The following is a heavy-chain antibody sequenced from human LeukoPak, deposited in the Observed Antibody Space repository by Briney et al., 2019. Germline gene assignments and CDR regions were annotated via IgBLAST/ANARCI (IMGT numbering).Heavy chain of an antibody. CDR2: ISAYNGNT. CDR3: ARDWGYYYYYYYMDV. CDR1: GYTFTSYG. D-gene: IGHD7-27*01. V-gene: IGHV1-18*01. Sequence: ASVKVSCKASGYTFTSYGISWVRQAPGQGLEWMGWISAYNGNTNNAQKLQGRVTMTTDTSTSTAYMELRSLRSDDTAVYYCARDWGYYYYYYYMDVWGKGTTVTVSS. J-gene: IGHJ6*03.